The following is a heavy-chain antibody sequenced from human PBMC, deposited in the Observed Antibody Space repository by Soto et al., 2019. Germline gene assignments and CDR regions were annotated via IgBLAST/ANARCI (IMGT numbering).Heavy chain of an antibody. D-gene: IGHD3-10*01. V-gene: IGHV1-69*01. Sequence: QVQLVQSGAEVKKPGSSVKVSCKASGGIFSTYAISWLRQAPGQGLEWMGGIIPLFGTPNYAQRFQGRVTSAADESTSTASRELSRLRSEDTAVYYCARDREHDGSGNYYNRIDFWGQGTLVTVSS. CDR2: IIPLFGTP. CDR3: ARDREHDGSGNYYNRIDF. CDR1: GGIFSTYA. J-gene: IGHJ4*02.